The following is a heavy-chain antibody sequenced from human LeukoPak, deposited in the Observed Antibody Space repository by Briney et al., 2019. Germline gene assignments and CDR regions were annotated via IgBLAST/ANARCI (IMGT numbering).Heavy chain of an antibody. J-gene: IGHJ6*03. V-gene: IGHV4-61*02. Sequence: SETLSLTCTVSGGSISSGSYYWGWIRQPAGKGLEWIGRIYTSGSTNYNPSLKSRVTISVDTSKNQFSLKLSSVTAADTAVYYCARDHNDFWRGKRLYYYYYMDVWGKGTTVTVSS. D-gene: IGHD3-3*01. CDR2: IYTSGST. CDR3: ARDHNDFWRGKRLYYYYYMDV. CDR1: GGSISSGSYY.